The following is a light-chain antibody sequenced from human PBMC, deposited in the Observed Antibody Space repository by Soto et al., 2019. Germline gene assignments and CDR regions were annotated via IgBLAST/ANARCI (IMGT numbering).Light chain of an antibody. Sequence: EIVLTQSPATLSLSPGERATLSCRASQSIGLAIAWYQHKPGQAPRLLIFDASQRATDIPGRFSGSKSGTEFTLTISSLQPEDFAVYYCHYYDKWPPGTFGQGTKVDIK. CDR2: DAS. CDR1: QSIGLA. J-gene: IGKJ1*01. V-gene: IGKV3-11*01. CDR3: HYYDKWPPGT.